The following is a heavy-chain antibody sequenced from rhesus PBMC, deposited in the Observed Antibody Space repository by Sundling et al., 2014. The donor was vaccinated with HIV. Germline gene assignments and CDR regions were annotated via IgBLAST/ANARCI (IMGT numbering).Heavy chain of an antibody. J-gene: IGHJ4*01. CDR3: ARALGIVGVYLINGYYFDY. CDR1: GYTFTDYY. Sequence: QVQLVQSGAEVKKPGSSVKVSCKASGYTFTDYYMHWVRQAPRQGLEWMGWINPYNGNTKYAQKFQGRVTMTRDTSTSTAYMELSSLRSEDTAVYYCARALGIVGVYLINGYYFDYWGQGVLVTVSS. V-gene: IGHV1S2*01. D-gene: IGHD1-44*02. CDR2: INPYNGNT.